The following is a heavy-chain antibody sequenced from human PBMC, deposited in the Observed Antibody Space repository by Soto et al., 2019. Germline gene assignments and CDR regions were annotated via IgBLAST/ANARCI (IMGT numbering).Heavy chain of an antibody. V-gene: IGHV3-72*01. CDR3: ARSGSYSSFKY. D-gene: IGHD1-26*01. CDR2: TRNKAQSYTT. Sequence: EVQLVESGGGLVQPGGSLRLSCAAAGFTLSDHYMDWVRQAPGKGLEWVGRTRNKAQSYTTEYAASVKGRFTISRDDSKNSLYLQMNGLKTEDTAVYYCARSGSYSSFKYWGQGTLVTVSS. CDR1: GFTLSDHY. J-gene: IGHJ4*02.